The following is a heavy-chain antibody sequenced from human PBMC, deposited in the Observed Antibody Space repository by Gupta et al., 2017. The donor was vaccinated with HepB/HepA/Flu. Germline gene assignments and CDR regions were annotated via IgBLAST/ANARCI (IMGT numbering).Heavy chain of an antibody. V-gene: IGHV3-30*18. CDR3: EKVGGAYYGSGSYTVDY. Sequence: QGQLVGSGGGVSRPGGSLGPPGHASGFPFITYGLHWVRQAPGKGLGWVAVISYDGSNTYYADSVKGRFTISRDNCTNTLYKRMNSLRAEETAVYYCEKVGGAYYGSGSYTVDYWGQGTLVTVSS. CDR1: GFPFITYG. D-gene: IGHD3-10*01. J-gene: IGHJ4*02. CDR2: ISYDGSNT.